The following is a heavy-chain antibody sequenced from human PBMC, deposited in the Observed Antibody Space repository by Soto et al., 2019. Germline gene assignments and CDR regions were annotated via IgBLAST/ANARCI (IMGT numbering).Heavy chain of an antibody. Sequence: PSETLSLTCTVSGGSISSGDYYWSWIRQPPGKGLEWIGYIYYSGSTYYNPSLKSRVTISVDTSKNQFSLKLSSVTAADTAVYYCARNNILTGYLAHYWFDPWGQGTLVTVSS. CDR1: GGSISSGDYY. CDR3: ARNNILTGYLAHYWFDP. J-gene: IGHJ5*02. CDR2: IYYSGST. V-gene: IGHV4-30-4*01. D-gene: IGHD3-9*01.